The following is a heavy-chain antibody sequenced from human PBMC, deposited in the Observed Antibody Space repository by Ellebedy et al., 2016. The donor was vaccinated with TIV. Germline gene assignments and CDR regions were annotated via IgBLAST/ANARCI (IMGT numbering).Heavy chain of an antibody. D-gene: IGHD1-7*01. CDR3: ARDGSSPNYFDP. J-gene: IGHJ5*02. CDR1: GGSLSSGGYY. CDR2: IYYGGNT. V-gene: IGHV4-31*03. Sequence: SETLSLTXTVSGGSLSSGGYYWSWIRHHPGKGLEWIGYIYYGGNTYYNPSLISRVTISADTSRNQFSLKLTSVTAADTAVYYCARDGSSPNYFDPWGQGTLVTVSS.